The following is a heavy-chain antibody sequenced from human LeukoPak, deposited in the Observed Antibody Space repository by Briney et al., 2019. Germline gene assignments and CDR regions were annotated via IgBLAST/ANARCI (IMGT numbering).Heavy chain of an antibody. CDR2: ISYDGSNK. V-gene: IGHV3-30*03. CDR1: GFTFSSYG. J-gene: IGHJ4*02. Sequence: GGSLRLSCAASGFTFSSYGMHWVRQAPGKGLEWVAVISYDGSNKYYADSVKGRFTISRDNSKNTLYLQMNSLRAEDTAVYYCVRDRTPQWLGYFDYWGQGTMVTVSS. CDR3: VRDRTPQWLGYFDY. D-gene: IGHD6-19*01.